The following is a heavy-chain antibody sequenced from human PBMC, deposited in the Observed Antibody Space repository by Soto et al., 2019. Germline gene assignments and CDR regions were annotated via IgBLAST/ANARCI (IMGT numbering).Heavy chain of an antibody. D-gene: IGHD6-19*01. J-gene: IGHJ4*02. CDR3: ARSPSSGWYYFDY. CDR2: IWYDGSNK. Sequence: QVQLVESGGGVVQPGRSLRLSCAASGFTFSSYGMHWVRQAPGKGLEWVAVIWYDGSNKYYADSVKGRFTISRDNSKNTLYLQMNSLRAEDTAVYYCARSPSSGWYYFDYWGQGTLVTVSS. V-gene: IGHV3-33*01. CDR1: GFTFSSYG.